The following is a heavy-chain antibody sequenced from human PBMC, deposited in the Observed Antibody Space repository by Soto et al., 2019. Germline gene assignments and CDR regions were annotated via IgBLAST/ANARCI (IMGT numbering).Heavy chain of an antibody. J-gene: IGHJ6*02. Sequence: EVQLVESGGGLVKPGGSLRLSCAASGFTFSSYSMNWVRQAPGKGLEWVSSISSSSSYIYYADSVKGRFTISRDNAKNSLYLQMNSLRAEDKAVYYCARDHYDILTGQEHGMDVWGQGTTVTVSS. CDR3: ARDHYDILTGQEHGMDV. CDR1: GFTFSSYS. D-gene: IGHD3-9*01. CDR2: ISSSSSYI. V-gene: IGHV3-21*01.